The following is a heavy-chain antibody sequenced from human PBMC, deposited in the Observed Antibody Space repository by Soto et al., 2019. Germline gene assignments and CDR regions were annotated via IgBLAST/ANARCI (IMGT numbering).Heavy chain of an antibody. V-gene: IGHV4-61*01. J-gene: IGHJ4*02. CDR2: IYYSGST. Sequence: SETLSLTCTVSGGSVSSNNYFWSWIRQPPGKGLEWIGSIYYSGSTNYNPSLKSRVTISIDTSRNQFSLRLSSVTAADTAVYYCARDLGSYCTNGVCFPVYYFDYWGQGTLVTVSS. D-gene: IGHD2-8*01. CDR1: GGSVSSNNYF. CDR3: ARDLGSYCTNGVCFPVYYFDY.